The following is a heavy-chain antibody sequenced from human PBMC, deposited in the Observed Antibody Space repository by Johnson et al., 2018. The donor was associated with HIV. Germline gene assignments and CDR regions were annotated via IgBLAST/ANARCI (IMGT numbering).Heavy chain of an antibody. CDR3: TRDLYSGYGGRAFDI. CDR1: GFTFDDYA. Sequence: VQLVESGGGLVQPGRSLRLSCAASGFTFDDYAMHWVRQAPGKGLEWVSGISWNSGSIGYADSVKGRFTISRDNAKNSLYLQMNSLRAEDTAVYFCTRDLYSGYGGRAFDIWGQGTMVTVSS. V-gene: IGHV3-9*01. D-gene: IGHD5-12*01. J-gene: IGHJ3*02. CDR2: ISWNSGSI.